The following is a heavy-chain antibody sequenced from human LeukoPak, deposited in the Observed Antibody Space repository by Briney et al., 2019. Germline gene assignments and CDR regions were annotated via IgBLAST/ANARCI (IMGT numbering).Heavy chain of an antibody. V-gene: IGHV3-30*18. J-gene: IGHJ4*02. Sequence: GRSLRLSCAASGFTLSSYGMHWVRQAPGKGLEWVSDISYDGSNKYYADSVKGRFTISRDNSKNTLNLQMNSLRAEDTAVYYCAKEAAMVRGVINSPCDYWGQGTLVTVSS. CDR3: AKEAAMVRGVINSPCDY. CDR2: ISYDGSNK. D-gene: IGHD3-10*01. CDR1: GFTLSSYG.